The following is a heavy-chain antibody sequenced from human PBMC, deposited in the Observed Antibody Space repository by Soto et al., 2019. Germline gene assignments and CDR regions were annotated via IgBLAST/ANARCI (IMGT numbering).Heavy chain of an antibody. CDR1: GFSLSNARMG. CDR3: ARIGSSSWYHWFDP. J-gene: IGHJ5*02. D-gene: IGHD6-13*01. Sequence: SGPTLVNPTETLTLTCTVSGFSLSNARMGVSWIRQPPGKALEWLAHIFSNDEKSYSTSLKSRLTISKDTSKSQVVLTMTNMDPVGTATYYCARIGSSSWYHWFDPWGQGTLVTVSS. CDR2: IFSNDEK. V-gene: IGHV2-26*01.